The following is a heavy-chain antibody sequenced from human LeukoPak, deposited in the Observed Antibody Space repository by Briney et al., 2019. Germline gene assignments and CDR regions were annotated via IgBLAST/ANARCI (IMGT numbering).Heavy chain of an antibody. CDR3: ARGYYYDSSGYYSPPFDY. CDR2: IKQDGSEK. CDR1: GFTFSSYW. Sequence: GGSLRLSCAASGFTFSSYWMSWVRQAPGKGLEWVANIKQDGSEKYYVDSVKGRFTISRDNAKNSLYLQMNSLRAEDTAVYYCARGYYYDSSGYYSPPFDYWGQGTLVTVSS. D-gene: IGHD3-22*01. V-gene: IGHV3-7*04. J-gene: IGHJ4*02.